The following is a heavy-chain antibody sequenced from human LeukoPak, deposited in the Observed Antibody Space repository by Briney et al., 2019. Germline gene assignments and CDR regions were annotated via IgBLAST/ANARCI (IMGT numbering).Heavy chain of an antibody. Sequence: GGSLRLSCGASGFSFSSNWMSWVRQAPGRGLEWVANIKQDGSGKHYVDSVKGRFTISRDNGKNSLYLQMNSLRAEDTAVYYCAREKGIMVREMPLDIWGQGTMVTVSS. J-gene: IGHJ3*02. CDR3: AREKGIMVREMPLDI. CDR1: GFSFSSNW. D-gene: IGHD3-10*01. V-gene: IGHV3-7*03. CDR2: IKQDGSGK.